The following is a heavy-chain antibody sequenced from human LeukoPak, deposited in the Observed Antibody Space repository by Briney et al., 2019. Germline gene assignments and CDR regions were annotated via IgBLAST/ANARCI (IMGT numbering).Heavy chain of an antibody. Sequence: PSETLSLTCAVYGGPFSGYYWSWIRQPPGKGLEWIGEINHSGSTNYNPSIKSRVTISVDTSKNQFSLKLSSVTAADTAVYYCARGGYSYGYHYYYYYMDVWGKGTTVTVSS. J-gene: IGHJ6*03. CDR3: ARGGYSYGYHYYYYYMDV. V-gene: IGHV4-34*01. CDR1: GGPFSGYY. D-gene: IGHD5-18*01. CDR2: INHSGST.